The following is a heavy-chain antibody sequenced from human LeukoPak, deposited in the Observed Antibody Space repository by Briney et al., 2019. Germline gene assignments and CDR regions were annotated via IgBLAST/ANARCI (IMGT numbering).Heavy chain of an antibody. D-gene: IGHD3-9*01. V-gene: IGHV3-23*01. CDR3: AKEGTYYDILTGYYNHGYFQH. J-gene: IGHJ1*01. CDR2: ISGSGGST. Sequence: GGSLRLSCAASGFTFSSYAVSWVRQAPGKGLDWVSAISGSGGSTYYADSVKGRFTISRDNSKNTLYLQMNSLRAEDTAVYYCAKEGTYYDILTGYYNHGYFQHWGQGTLVTVSS. CDR1: GFTFSSYA.